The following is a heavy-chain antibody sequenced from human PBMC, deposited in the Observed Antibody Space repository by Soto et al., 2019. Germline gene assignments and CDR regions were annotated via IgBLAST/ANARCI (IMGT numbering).Heavy chain of an antibody. D-gene: IGHD2-2*01. Sequence: GASVKVSCKASGYTFTSYDINWVRQATGQGLEWMGWMNPNSGNTGYAQKFQGRVTMTRNTSISTAYMELSSLRSEDTAVYYCASARRHIVVVPAARNYYYYMDVRGKGTTVTVSS. CDR1: GYTFTSYD. V-gene: IGHV1-8*01. CDR3: ASARRHIVVVPAARNYYYYMDV. J-gene: IGHJ6*03. CDR2: MNPNSGNT.